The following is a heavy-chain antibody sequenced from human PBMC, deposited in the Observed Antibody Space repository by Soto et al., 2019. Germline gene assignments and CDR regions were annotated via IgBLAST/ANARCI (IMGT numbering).Heavy chain of an antibody. J-gene: IGHJ4*02. V-gene: IGHV4-59*01. CDR2: IYYSGST. D-gene: IGHD1-26*01. Sequence: SETLSLTCTVSGVSITSYYWSWIRQPPGKGLEWVGYIYYSGSTRYNPSLKGRVTISIDTSKSQFSMKMTSVTAADTAMYYCARESGSYDPLDYWGQGTLVTVSS. CDR3: ARESGSYDPLDY. CDR1: GVSITSYY.